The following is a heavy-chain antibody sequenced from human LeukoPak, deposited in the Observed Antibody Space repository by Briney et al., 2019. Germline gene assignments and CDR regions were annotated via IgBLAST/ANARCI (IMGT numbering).Heavy chain of an antibody. CDR1: GFTFSSYS. J-gene: IGHJ4*02. V-gene: IGHV3-21*01. D-gene: IGHD3-10*01. CDR2: ISSSSSYI. CDR3: ARHSVRGVIKGFDY. Sequence: PGGSLRLSCAASGFTFSSYSMNWVRQAPGKGLEWVSSISSSSSYIYYADSVKGRFTISRDNAKNSLYLQMNSLRAEDTAVYYCARHSVRGVIKGFDYWGQGTLVTVSS.